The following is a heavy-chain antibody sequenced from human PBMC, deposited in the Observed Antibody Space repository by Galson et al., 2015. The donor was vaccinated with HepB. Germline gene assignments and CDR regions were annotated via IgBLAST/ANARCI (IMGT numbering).Heavy chain of an antibody. V-gene: IGHV3-73*01. Sequence: SLRLSCAASGFTFSGSAMHWVRQASGKGLEWVGRIRSKANSYATAYAASVKGRFTISRDDSKNTAYLQMNSLKTEDTAVYYCTSYCGGDCPDGYWGQGTLVTVSS. CDR3: TSYCGGDCPDGY. J-gene: IGHJ4*02. CDR2: IRSKANSYAT. D-gene: IGHD2-21*02. CDR1: GFTFSGSA.